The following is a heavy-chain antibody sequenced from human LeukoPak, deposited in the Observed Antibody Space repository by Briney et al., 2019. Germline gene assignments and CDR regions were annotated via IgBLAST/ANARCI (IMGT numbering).Heavy chain of an antibody. CDR3: ARVGDSSSWYVNYYYYMDV. CDR2: ISAYNGNT. D-gene: IGHD6-13*01. CDR1: GYTFTSYY. Sequence: GASVKVSCKASGYTFTSYYMHWVRQAPGQGLEWMGWISAYNGNTNYAQKLQGRVTMTTDTSTSTAYMELRSLRSDDTAVYYCARVGDSSSWYVNYYYYMDVWGKGTTVTISS. V-gene: IGHV1-18*04. J-gene: IGHJ6*03.